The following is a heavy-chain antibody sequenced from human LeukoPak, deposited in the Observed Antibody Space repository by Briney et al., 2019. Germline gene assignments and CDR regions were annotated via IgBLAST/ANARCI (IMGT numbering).Heavy chain of an antibody. CDR1: GYTFSGYA. CDR2: INAGNGNT. J-gene: IGHJ5*02. CDR3: ARGPTRTTVTNWFDP. Sequence: GAPVKVSCKASGYTFSGYAIHWVRQAPGQRFEWMGWINAGNGNTKYSQKFQGRVTITRDTSASTAYMELSSLRSEDTAVYYCARGPTRTTVTNWFDPWGQGTLVTVSS. V-gene: IGHV1-3*01. D-gene: IGHD4-17*01.